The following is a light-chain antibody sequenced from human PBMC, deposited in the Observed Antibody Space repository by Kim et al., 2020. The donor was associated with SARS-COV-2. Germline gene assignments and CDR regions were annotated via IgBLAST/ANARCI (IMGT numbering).Light chain of an antibody. CDR3: QQYGSSPGT. Sequence: LAPGERATLSCRASQSVSSSYLAGYQQKPGQAPRLLIYGASSRATGIPDRFSGSGSGTDFTLTISRLEPEDFAVYYCQQYGSSPGTFGQGTKLEI. CDR2: GAS. J-gene: IGKJ2*01. CDR1: QSVSSSY. V-gene: IGKV3-20*01.